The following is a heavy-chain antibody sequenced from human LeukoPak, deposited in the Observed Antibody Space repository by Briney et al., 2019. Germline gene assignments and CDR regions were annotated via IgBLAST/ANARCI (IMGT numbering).Heavy chain of an antibody. V-gene: IGHV3-33*01. D-gene: IGHD6-13*01. CDR1: GFSLSAYG. CDR3: ARSQSSSLIDY. Sequence: GGSLRLSCAASGFSLSAYGVHWVRQAPGKGLEWVAVIWYDGTSKDYADSVKGRFTSSRDNSENTLYLQMNSLTVEDTAVYYCARSQSSSLIDYWGQGTLVTVSS. CDR2: IWYDGTSK. J-gene: IGHJ4*02.